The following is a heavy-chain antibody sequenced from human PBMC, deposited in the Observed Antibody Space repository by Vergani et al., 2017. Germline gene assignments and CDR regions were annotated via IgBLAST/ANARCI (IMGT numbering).Heavy chain of an antibody. J-gene: IGHJ5*02. CDR3: ARIWFGELSVDP. V-gene: IGHV4-38-2*01. Sequence: QVQLQESGPGLVTPSETLSLTCAVSGYSISSGYSWGWIRQPPGKGLEWIGSIYHSGSTYYNPSLKSRVTISVDTSKNQFSLKLSSVTAADTAVYYCARIWFGELSVDPWGQGTLVTVSS. CDR2: IYHSGST. D-gene: IGHD3-10*01. CDR1: GYSISSGYS.